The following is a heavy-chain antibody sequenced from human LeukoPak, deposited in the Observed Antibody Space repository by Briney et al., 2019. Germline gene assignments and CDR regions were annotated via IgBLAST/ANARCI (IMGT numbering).Heavy chain of an antibody. CDR2: INSDGTNT. CDR3: ARDRAAFGVVQVGY. D-gene: IGHD3-3*01. J-gene: IGHJ4*02. Sequence: PGGSLRLSCAASGFTFDDYGMSWVRQAPGKGLVWVSRINSDGTNTYYADSVKGRFTISRDNTKNTLYLQMNSLRTEDTAVYYCARDRAAFGVVQVGYWGQGTLVTVSS. CDR1: GFTFDDYG. V-gene: IGHV3-74*01.